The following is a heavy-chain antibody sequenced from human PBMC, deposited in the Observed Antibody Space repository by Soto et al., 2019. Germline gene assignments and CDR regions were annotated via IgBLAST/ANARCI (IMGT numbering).Heavy chain of an antibody. J-gene: IGHJ3*02. CDR3: ARVARGTATTVVDAFDI. V-gene: IGHV4-34*01. CDR2: MSHSGGT. Sequence: QVQLQQWGAGLLKPSETLSLTCAVYGGFVSSGSYYWSWIRQPPGKGLEWIGEMSHSGGTHFNPYLQSRVTISVDTSKNQFSLKMSSVTAADTALYYCARVARGTATTVVDAFDIWGPGTMVTVSS. D-gene: IGHD1-1*01. CDR1: GGFVSSGSYY.